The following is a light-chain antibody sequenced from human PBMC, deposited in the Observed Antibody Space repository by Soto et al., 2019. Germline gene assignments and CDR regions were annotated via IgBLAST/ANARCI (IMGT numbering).Light chain of an antibody. CDR1: QSISSW. V-gene: IGKV1-5*01. Sequence: DIQMTQSPSTLSASVGDRVTITCRASQSISSWLAWYQQKPGKAPKLLIYSASNLQSGVPSRFSGSGSGKDFTLTISSLQPEDFATYFCQQYNSYPITFGQGTRLEIK. CDR3: QQYNSYPIT. CDR2: SAS. J-gene: IGKJ5*01.